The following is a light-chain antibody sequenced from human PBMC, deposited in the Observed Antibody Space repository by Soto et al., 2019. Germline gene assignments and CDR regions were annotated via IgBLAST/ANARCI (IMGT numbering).Light chain of an antibody. V-gene: IGKV4-1*01. CDR1: QSVLFNSNPRNH. CDR3: QQYSSPPYT. CDR2: WAS. J-gene: IGKJ2*01. Sequence: DIVMTPSPDSLAVSLGERATINCKSSQSVLFNSNPRNHVTWLQQKPGQPPKMLFYWASTRASGVPERFSGSGSGTDFTLTISSLQPEDVAVYYFQQYSSPPYTFGQGTKVEIK.